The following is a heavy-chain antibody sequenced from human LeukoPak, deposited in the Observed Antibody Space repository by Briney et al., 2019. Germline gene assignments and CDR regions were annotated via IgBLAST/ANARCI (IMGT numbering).Heavy chain of an antibody. Sequence: GGSLRLSCAASGFTFSNAWMSWVRQAPGKGLEWVGRIKSKTDGGTTDYAAPVKGRFTISRDDSKNTLYLQMNSLKTEDTAVYYCTTESEYYDFWSGFTATGYYYYMDVWGKGTTVTVSS. D-gene: IGHD3-3*01. V-gene: IGHV3-15*01. CDR3: TTESEYYDFWSGFTATGYYYYMDV. J-gene: IGHJ6*03. CDR1: GFTFSNAW. CDR2: IKSKTDGGTT.